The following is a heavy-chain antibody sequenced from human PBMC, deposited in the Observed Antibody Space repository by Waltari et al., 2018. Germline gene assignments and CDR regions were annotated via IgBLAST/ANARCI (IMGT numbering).Heavy chain of an antibody. Sequence: QVQLVQSGAEVKKPGSSVKVSCKASGGTFSSYAISRVRRAPGQGLEWTGGIIPIFGPANYAQKFQGRVTITADKSTSTAYMELSSLRSEDTAVYYCARGSNGVCYTCSDAFDIWGQGTMVTVSS. J-gene: IGHJ3*02. CDR3: ARGSNGVCYTCSDAFDI. CDR2: IIPIFGPA. V-gene: IGHV1-69*14. D-gene: IGHD2-8*01. CDR1: GGTFSSYA.